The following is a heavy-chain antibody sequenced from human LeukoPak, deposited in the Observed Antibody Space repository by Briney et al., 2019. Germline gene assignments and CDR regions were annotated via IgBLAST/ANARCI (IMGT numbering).Heavy chain of an antibody. CDR3: AALYGGNSRGDY. V-gene: IGHV1-58*02. D-gene: IGHD4-23*01. CDR2: IVVGSGNT. Sequence: AASVKVSCKASGFTFTSSAMQWVRQARGQRLEWIGWIVVGSGNTNYAQKFQERVTITRDMSTSTAYMELSSLRSEDTAVYYCAALYGGNSRGDYWGQGTLVTASS. J-gene: IGHJ4*02. CDR1: GFTFTSSA.